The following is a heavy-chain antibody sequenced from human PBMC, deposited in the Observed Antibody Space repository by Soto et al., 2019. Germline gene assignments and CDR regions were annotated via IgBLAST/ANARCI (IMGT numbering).Heavy chain of an antibody. CDR1: GGSVSSGSYY. D-gene: IGHD6-13*01. CDR3: ATIAAARIYYYYGMDV. V-gene: IGHV4-61*01. J-gene: IGHJ6*02. Sequence: TLSLTCTVSGGSVSSGSYYWSWIRQPPGKGLEWIGYIYYSGSTNYNPSLKSRVTISVDTSKNQFSLKLSSVTAADTAVYYCATIAAARIYYYYGMDVWGQGTTVTVSS. CDR2: IYYSGST.